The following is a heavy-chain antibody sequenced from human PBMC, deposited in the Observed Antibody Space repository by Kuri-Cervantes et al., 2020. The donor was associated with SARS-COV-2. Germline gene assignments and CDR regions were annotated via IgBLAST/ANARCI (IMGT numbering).Heavy chain of an antibody. CDR2: INSDGSST. CDR3: AKDSPEIVVVPAAPLYFDL. D-gene: IGHD2-2*01. J-gene: IGHJ2*01. CDR1: GFTFSSYW. V-gene: IGHV3-74*01. Sequence: GESLKISCAASGFTFSSYWMSWVRQAPGKGLVWVSRINSDGSSTSYADSVKGRFTISRDNSKNTLYLQMNSLRAEDTAVYYCAKDSPEIVVVPAAPLYFDLWGRGTLVTVSS.